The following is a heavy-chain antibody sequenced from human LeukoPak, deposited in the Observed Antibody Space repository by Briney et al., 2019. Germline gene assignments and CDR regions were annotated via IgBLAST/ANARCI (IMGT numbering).Heavy chain of an antibody. CDR3: AKGGGYNWNYGHY. J-gene: IGHJ4*02. D-gene: IGHD1-7*01. CDR2: ISGSGGST. Sequence: GGSLRLSCAASGFTFSSYALSWVRQAPGKGLEWVSAISGSGGSTYYADSVKGRFTISRDNSKNTLYLQMNSLRAEDTAVYYCAKGGGYNWNYGHYWGQGTLVTVSS. V-gene: IGHV3-23*01. CDR1: GFTFSSYA.